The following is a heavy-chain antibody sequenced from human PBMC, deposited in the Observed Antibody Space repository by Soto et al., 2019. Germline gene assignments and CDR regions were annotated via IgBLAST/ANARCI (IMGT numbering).Heavy chain of an antibody. CDR2: IYYSGST. CDR3: ARVRREENEYGDSDAFDI. D-gene: IGHD4-17*01. J-gene: IGHJ3*02. V-gene: IGHV4-59*01. Sequence: SETLSLTCTVSGGSISSYYWSWIRQPPGRGLEWIGYIYYSGSTNYNPSLKSRVTISVDTSKNQFSLKLSSVTAADTAVYYCARVRREENEYGDSDAFDIWGQGTMVTVSS. CDR1: GGSISSYY.